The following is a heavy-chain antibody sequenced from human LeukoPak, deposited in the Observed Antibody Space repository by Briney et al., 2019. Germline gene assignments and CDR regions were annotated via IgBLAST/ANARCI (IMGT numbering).Heavy chain of an antibody. Sequence: GGSLRLSCAASGFTFSSYWMSWVRQAPGKGLEWVANIKQDGSEKYYVDSVKGRFTISRDNAKNSLYLQMNSLRAEDTAVYYCARGKPATAIRPYFDYWGQGILVTVSS. V-gene: IGHV3-7*05. CDR2: IKQDGSEK. CDR1: GFTFSSYW. D-gene: IGHD2-2*02. CDR3: ARGKPATAIRPYFDY. J-gene: IGHJ4*02.